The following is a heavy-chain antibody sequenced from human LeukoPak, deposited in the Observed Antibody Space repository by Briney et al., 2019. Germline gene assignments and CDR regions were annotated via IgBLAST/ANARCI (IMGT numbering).Heavy chain of an antibody. CDR2: IYYSGST. J-gene: IGHJ4*02. V-gene: IGHV4-39*01. Sequence: SETLSLTCTVSGGSISSSNYYWGWIRQPPGKGLEWIGSIYYSGSTYYNPSLKSRVTISVDTSKDQFSLKLSSMTAADTAAYYCVRSTNHADFDSWGQGTLVTVSS. CDR3: VRSTNHADFDS. D-gene: IGHD2-2*01. CDR1: GGSISSSNYY.